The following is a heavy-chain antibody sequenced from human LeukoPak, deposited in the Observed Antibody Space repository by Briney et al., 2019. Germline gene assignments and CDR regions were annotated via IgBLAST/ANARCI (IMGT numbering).Heavy chain of an antibody. D-gene: IGHD1-26*01. CDR1: GGSISSSSYY. Sequence: PSETLSLTCTVSGGSISSSSYYWGWIRQPPGKGLEWIGSIYYSGSTYYNPSLKSRVIISVDTSKNQFSLKLSSVTAADTAVYYCARAYSGGDYWGQGTLVTVSS. CDR3: ARAYSGGDY. CDR2: IYYSGST. J-gene: IGHJ4*02. V-gene: IGHV4-39*01.